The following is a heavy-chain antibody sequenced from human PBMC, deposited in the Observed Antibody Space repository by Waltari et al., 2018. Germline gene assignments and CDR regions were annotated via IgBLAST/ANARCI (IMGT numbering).Heavy chain of an antibody. CDR1: GGSISSSSYY. D-gene: IGHD2-15*01. Sequence: QLQLQESGPGLVKPSETLSLTCTVSGGSISSSSYYWGWIRQPPGKGLEWIGSIYYSWSTYYTPSLKSRVTISVDTSKNQFSLKLSSVTAADTAVYYCAREKYYCSGGSCYSGGFDYWGQGTLVTVSS. J-gene: IGHJ4*02. V-gene: IGHV4-39*07. CDR3: AREKYYCSGGSCYSGGFDY. CDR2: IYYSWST.